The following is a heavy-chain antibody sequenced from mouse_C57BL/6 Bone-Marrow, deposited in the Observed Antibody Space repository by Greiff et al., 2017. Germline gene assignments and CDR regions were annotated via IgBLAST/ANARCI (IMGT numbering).Heavy chain of an antibody. Sequence: QVQLQQSGAELVKPGASVKLSCKASGYTFTSYWMHWVKQRPGQGLEWIGMIHPNSGSTNYNEKFKSKATLTVDKSSSTAYMQLSSLTSEDSAVYYVARCWYYSSSHWYFEVWGTGTTVTVSS. J-gene: IGHJ1*03. D-gene: IGHD1-1*01. CDR1: GYTFTSYW. CDR3: ARCWYYSSSHWYFEV. V-gene: IGHV1-64*01. CDR2: IHPNSGST.